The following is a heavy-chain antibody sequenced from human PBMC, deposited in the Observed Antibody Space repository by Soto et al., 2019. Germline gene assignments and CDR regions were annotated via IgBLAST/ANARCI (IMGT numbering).Heavy chain of an antibody. D-gene: IGHD3-10*01. J-gene: IGHJ4*02. Sequence: QVQLVESGGGVVQPGGSLRLSCAASGFTFGRHGMHWVRQAPGKGLEWVAVIGSDGRRDSYADSVKGRFTISRDNGQKTLVMQMNSMRAEDAAVYDCATDADDGDNGGDYWGGGTLVTVSS. CDR1: GFTFGRHG. CDR3: ATDADDGDNGGDY. V-gene: IGHV3-33*01. CDR2: IGSDGRRD.